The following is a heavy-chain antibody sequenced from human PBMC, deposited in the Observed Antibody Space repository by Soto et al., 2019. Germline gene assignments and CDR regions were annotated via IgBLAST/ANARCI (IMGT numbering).Heavy chain of an antibody. CDR1: GGSFSGYY. Sequence: QVQLQQWGAGVLKPSETLSLTCAVYGGSFSGYYWSWIRQPPGKGLEWIGEINHSGSTNYNPSLKSRVTISVDTSKNQFSLKLSSVTAADTAVYYCASRIAAAGRRGRFDYWGQGTLVTVSS. CDR3: ASRIAAAGRRGRFDY. CDR2: INHSGST. V-gene: IGHV4-34*01. J-gene: IGHJ4*02. D-gene: IGHD6-13*01.